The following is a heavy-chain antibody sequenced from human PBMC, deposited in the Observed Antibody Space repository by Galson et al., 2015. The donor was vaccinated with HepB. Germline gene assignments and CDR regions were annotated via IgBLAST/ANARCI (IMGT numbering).Heavy chain of an antibody. CDR3: VRVMGITRADY. Sequence: LRLSCAASGFTFTSYWIHWVRQTPGKGLVWVSRVSGDGTLTNYADFVKGRFTVSRDNAKNTVYLQMNSLRAEDTAVYYCVRVMGITRADYWGQGTLVTVSS. CDR1: GFTFTSYW. J-gene: IGHJ4*02. D-gene: IGHD2-8*01. CDR2: VSGDGTLT. V-gene: IGHV3-74*01.